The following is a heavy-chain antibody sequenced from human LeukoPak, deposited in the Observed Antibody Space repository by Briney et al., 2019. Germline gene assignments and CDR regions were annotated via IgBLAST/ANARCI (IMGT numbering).Heavy chain of an antibody. V-gene: IGHV3-21*01. CDR2: ISSGTSYI. CDR1: GFTFNTYT. D-gene: IGHD1-26*01. Sequence: GGPLRLSCAASGFTFNTYTMNWVRQAPGKGLEWISSISSGTSYIYYADSVKGRFTISRDNAKNSLYLQMNSLRAEDTAVYYCARDPTSSWETAFDIWGQGTMVTVSS. J-gene: IGHJ3*02. CDR3: ARDPTSSWETAFDI.